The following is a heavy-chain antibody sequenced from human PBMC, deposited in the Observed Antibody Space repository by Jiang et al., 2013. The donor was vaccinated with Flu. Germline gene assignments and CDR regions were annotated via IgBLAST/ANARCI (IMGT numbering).Heavy chain of an antibody. CDR1: GGTFSSYA. V-gene: IGHV1-2*02. J-gene: IGHJ4*02. D-gene: IGHD3-22*01. CDR3: ARAFYYDDPNLNKYFDY. Sequence: SVKVSCKASGGTFSSYAISWVRQAPGQGLEWMGGIIPHSGGTKFAQNFQGRVTMTRDTSISTAYMELSRLRSDDTAVYYCARAFYYDDPNLNKYFDYWGQGTLVTVSS. CDR2: IIPHSGGT.